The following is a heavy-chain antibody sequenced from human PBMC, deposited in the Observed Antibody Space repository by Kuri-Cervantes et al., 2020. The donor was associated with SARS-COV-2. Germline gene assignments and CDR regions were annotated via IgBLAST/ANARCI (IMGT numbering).Heavy chain of an antibody. Sequence: SVKVSCKASGGSFSNYAISWVRQAPGQGLEWMGGIIPIFRRVNYAQKFQGRVTITTDESTSTAYMELSSLRSEDTAVYYCAREGGGGVKMGWDYYYMDVWGKGTTVTVSS. CDR2: IIPIFRRV. CDR3: AREGGGGVKMGWDYYYMDV. J-gene: IGHJ6*03. CDR1: GGSFSNYA. V-gene: IGHV1-69*05. D-gene: IGHD2-15*01.